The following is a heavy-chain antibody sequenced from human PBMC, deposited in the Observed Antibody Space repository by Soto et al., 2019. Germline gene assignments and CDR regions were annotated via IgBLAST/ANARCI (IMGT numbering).Heavy chain of an antibody. J-gene: IGHJ3*02. CDR2: IKQDGSEK. CDR3: ARDGYGDYGWGSAFDI. Sequence: GGSLRLSCAASGFTFSSYWMSWVRQAPGKGLEWVANIKQDGSEKYYVDSVKGRFTISRDNAKNSLYLQMNSLRAEDTAVYYCARDGYGDYGWGSAFDIWGQGTMVTVSS. D-gene: IGHD4-17*01. CDR1: GFTFSSYW. V-gene: IGHV3-7*05.